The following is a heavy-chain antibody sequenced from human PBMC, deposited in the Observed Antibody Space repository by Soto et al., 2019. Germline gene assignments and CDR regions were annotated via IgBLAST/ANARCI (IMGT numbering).Heavy chain of an antibody. V-gene: IGHV3-33*06. CDR2: IWYDGSNK. CDR1: GFTFSNYG. CDR3: ANDIAFWSGYYPSNFDY. Sequence: GGSLRLSCAASGFTFSNYGMHWVRQAPGKGLEWVAVIWYDGSNKYYADSVKGRFTISRDNSKNTLYLQMNSLRAEDTAVYYCANDIAFWSGYYPSNFDYWGQGTLVTVSS. D-gene: IGHD3-3*01. J-gene: IGHJ4*02.